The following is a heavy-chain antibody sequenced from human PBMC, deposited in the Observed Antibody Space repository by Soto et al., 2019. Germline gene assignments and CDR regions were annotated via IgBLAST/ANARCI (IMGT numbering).Heavy chain of an antibody. J-gene: IGHJ6*02. V-gene: IGHV3-74*01. CDR2: INSDGSST. Sequence: VGSLRLSCAASGFTFSSYWMHWVRQAPGKGLVWVSRINSDGSSTSYADSVKGRFTISRDNAKNTLYLQMNSLRAEDTAVYYCARGSYSSGWYGIYYYYGMDVWGQGTTVTVSS. CDR1: GFTFSSYW. CDR3: ARGSYSSGWYGIYYYYGMDV. D-gene: IGHD6-19*01.